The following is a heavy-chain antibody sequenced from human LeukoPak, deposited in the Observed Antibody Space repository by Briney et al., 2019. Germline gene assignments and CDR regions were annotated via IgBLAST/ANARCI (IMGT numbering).Heavy chain of an antibody. D-gene: IGHD4-23*01. J-gene: IGHJ6*03. CDR3: ARDVRRNSHYYYYMDV. Sequence: GGSLRLSCAASGFTFDDYGMSWVRQAPGKGLEWVSGINWNGGSTGYADSVKGRFTISRDNAKNSLYLQMNSLRAEDTALYYCARDVRRNSHYYYYMDVWGKGTTVTVSS. CDR2: INWNGGST. CDR1: GFTFDDYG. V-gene: IGHV3-20*04.